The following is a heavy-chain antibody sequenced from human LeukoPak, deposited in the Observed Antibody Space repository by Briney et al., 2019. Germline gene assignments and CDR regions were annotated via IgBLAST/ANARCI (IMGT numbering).Heavy chain of an antibody. CDR1: GYTFTSYG. Sequence: ASVKVSCKASGYTFTSYGISWVRQAPGQGLEWMGWIRAYNGNTNYAQKLQGRVTMTTDTSTSTAYMELRSLRSDDTAVYYCARTGYSSSWLPYYYYYYMDVWGKGTTVTVSS. V-gene: IGHV1-18*01. J-gene: IGHJ6*03. D-gene: IGHD6-13*01. CDR2: IRAYNGNT. CDR3: ARTGYSSSWLPYYYYYYMDV.